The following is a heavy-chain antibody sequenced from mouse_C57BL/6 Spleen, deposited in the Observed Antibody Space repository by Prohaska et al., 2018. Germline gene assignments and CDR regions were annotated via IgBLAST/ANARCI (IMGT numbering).Heavy chain of an antibody. J-gene: IGHJ1*03. D-gene: IGHD1-1*01. CDR3: MRYGSYWYFDV. CDR2: INSDGSAI. CDR1: GFTFSGFW. V-gene: IGHV11-2*01. Sequence: GLSCEGSGFTFSGFWMSWVRQTPGKTLEWIGDINSDGSAINYAPSIKDRFTIFRDNDKSTLYLQMSNVRSEDTATYFCMRYGSYWYFDVWGTGTTVTVSS.